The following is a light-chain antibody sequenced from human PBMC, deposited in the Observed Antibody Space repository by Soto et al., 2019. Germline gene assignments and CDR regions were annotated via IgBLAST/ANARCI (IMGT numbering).Light chain of an antibody. CDR1: SSDVGGYNY. CDR3: CSYAGSYTRYG. Sequence: QSALTQPRSVSGSPGQSVTISCTGTSSDVGGYNYVSWYQQHPGKATKLMIYDVSKRPSGVPDRFSGSKSGNTASLTISGLQAEDEADYYCCSYAGSYTRYGFGTGTKVTVL. CDR2: DVS. V-gene: IGLV2-11*01. J-gene: IGLJ1*01.